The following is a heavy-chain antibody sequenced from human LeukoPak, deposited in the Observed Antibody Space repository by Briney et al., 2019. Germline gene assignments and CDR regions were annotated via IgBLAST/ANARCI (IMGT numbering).Heavy chain of an antibody. J-gene: IGHJ5*02. Sequence: SETLSLTCTVSGGSISSYYWSWIRQPPGKGLEWIGYIYYSGSTNYNPSLKSRVTISVDTSKNQFSLKLSSVTAADTAVYYCARGAAAMTLNWFDPWGQGILVTVSS. D-gene: IGHD2-2*01. CDR3: ARGAAAMTLNWFDP. CDR2: IYYSGST. CDR1: GGSISSYY. V-gene: IGHV4-59*01.